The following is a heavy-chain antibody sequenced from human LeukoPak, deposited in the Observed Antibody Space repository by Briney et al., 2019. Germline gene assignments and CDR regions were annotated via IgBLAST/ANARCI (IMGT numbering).Heavy chain of an antibody. D-gene: IGHD3-10*01. Sequence: GRSLRLSCAASGSTFSSYGMHWVRQAPGKGLEWVAVISFDASNKYYADSVKGRFTISRDNSKNTLYLQMNSLRAEDTAVYYCAKDVDPFGSGSYVEGFDYWGQGTLVTVSS. CDR2: ISFDASNK. J-gene: IGHJ4*02. V-gene: IGHV3-30*18. CDR3: AKDVDPFGSGSYVEGFDY. CDR1: GSTFSSYG.